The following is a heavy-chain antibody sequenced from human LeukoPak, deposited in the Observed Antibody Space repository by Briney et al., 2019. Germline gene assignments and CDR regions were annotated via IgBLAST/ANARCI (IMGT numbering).Heavy chain of an antibody. V-gene: IGHV4-39*01. CDR1: GGAISSTNYY. CDR2: ILYSGST. D-gene: IGHD1-26*01. Sequence: SETLSLTCTVSGGAISSTNYYWGWIRQPPGKGLEWIGTILYSGSTSYNPSLKSRVTISVDTSKNQFSLKLSSVTAADTAVYYCVRRLSGSFSDYWGQGTLVTVLS. CDR3: VRRLSGSFSDY. J-gene: IGHJ4*02.